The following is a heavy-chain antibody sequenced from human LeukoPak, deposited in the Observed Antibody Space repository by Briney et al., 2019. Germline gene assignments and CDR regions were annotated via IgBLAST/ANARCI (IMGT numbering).Heavy chain of an antibody. CDR3: AKDYHRIRYSGSGTHDAFDI. D-gene: IGHD1-26*01. CDR1: GFTFSSYG. Sequence: PGGTLRPSCAASGFTFSSYGMSWVRQAPGKGLEWVSAISVSGGSTYYADSVKGRFTISRDNSKNTLYLQMNSLRAEDTAVYYCAKDYHRIRYSGSGTHDAFDIWGQGTMVTVSS. J-gene: IGHJ3*02. CDR2: ISVSGGST. V-gene: IGHV3-23*01.